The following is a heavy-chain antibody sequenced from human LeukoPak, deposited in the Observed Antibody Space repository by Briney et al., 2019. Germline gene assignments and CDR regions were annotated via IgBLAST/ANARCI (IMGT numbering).Heavy chain of an antibody. Sequence: PSETLSLTCTVSGGSISNYYWSWIRQPPGKGLEWIGYIYYSGSTNYNPSLKSRVTISVDTSKNQFSLKLSSVTAADTAVYYCASMNYDFWSGHDYWGQGTLVTVSS. D-gene: IGHD3-3*01. CDR1: GGSISNYY. V-gene: IGHV4-59*01. J-gene: IGHJ4*02. CDR3: ASMNYDFWSGHDY. CDR2: IYYSGST.